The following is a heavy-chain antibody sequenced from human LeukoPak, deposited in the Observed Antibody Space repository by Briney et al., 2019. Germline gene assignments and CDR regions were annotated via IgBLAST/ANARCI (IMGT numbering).Heavy chain of an antibody. CDR1: GYMFTRYG. Sequence: ASVKVSCKASGYMFTRYGISWVRQAPGQGLEWMGWISAYNGNTNYAQKLQGRVTMTTDTSTSTAYMELRSLRSDDTAVYYCARDLSPYYYDSSGYSHWGQGTLVTVSS. CDR2: ISAYNGNT. D-gene: IGHD3-22*01. CDR3: ARDLSPYYYDSSGYSH. V-gene: IGHV1-18*01. J-gene: IGHJ4*02.